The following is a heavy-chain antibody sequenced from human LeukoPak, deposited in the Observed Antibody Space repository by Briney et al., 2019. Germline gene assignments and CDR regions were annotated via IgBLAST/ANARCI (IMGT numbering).Heavy chain of an antibody. CDR3: ARGYSSGWFHMDV. J-gene: IGHJ6*02. V-gene: IGHV4-31*03. Sequence: SQTLSLTCTVSGGSISSGGYYWSWIRQHPGKGLEWIGYIYYSGSTYYNPSLKSRVTISVDTSKNQFSLKLSSVTAADTVVYYCARGYSSGWFHMDVWGQGTTVTVSS. CDR2: IYYSGST. CDR1: GGSISSGGYY. D-gene: IGHD6-19*01.